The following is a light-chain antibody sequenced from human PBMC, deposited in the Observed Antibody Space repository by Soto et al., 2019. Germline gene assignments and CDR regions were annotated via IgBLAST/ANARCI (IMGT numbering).Light chain of an antibody. Sequence: QSVLTQPPSASGTPGQRVTISCSGSSSNIGSNTVNWYQQLPGTAPKLLIYNNNQRPSGVPDRFSGSKSGTSASLAISGLQSDDEADDYCAAWDDSLNGPVFGGGTKLTVL. V-gene: IGLV1-44*01. J-gene: IGLJ2*01. CDR3: AAWDDSLNGPV. CDR1: SSNIGSNT. CDR2: NNN.